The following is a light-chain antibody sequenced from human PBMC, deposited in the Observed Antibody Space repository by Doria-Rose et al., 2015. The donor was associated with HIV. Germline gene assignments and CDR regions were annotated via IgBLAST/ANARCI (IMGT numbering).Light chain of an antibody. Sequence: TQSPGTLSLSPGERATLSCRASQSFSSTYLAWYQQKPGQAPSLLIYDGSTRATGIPGRLSASGSGTGFTLTINRLEPEDFALYYCHQYGTSWTFGQGTKVEI. CDR2: DGS. J-gene: IGKJ1*01. CDR3: HQYGTSWT. V-gene: IGKV3-20*01. CDR1: QSFSSTY.